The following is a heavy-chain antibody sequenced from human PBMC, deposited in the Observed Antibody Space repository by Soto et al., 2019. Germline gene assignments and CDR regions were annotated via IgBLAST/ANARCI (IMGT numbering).Heavy chain of an antibody. D-gene: IGHD6-19*01. V-gene: IGHV3-23*01. Sequence: GGSLRLSCAASGFTFSSYAMSWVRQAPGKGLEWVSAISGSGGSTYYADSVKGRFTISRDNSKNTLYLQMNSRRAEDAAVYYCAKTLYSSGWSHQSDAFDIWGQGTMVTVSS. J-gene: IGHJ3*02. CDR3: AKTLYSSGWSHQSDAFDI. CDR2: ISGSGGST. CDR1: GFTFSSYA.